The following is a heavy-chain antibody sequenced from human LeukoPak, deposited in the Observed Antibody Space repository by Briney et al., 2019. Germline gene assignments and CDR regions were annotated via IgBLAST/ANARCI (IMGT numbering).Heavy chain of an antibody. CDR1: GGSFSGYY. V-gene: IGHV4-34*01. D-gene: IGHD6-19*01. Sequence: PSETLSLTCAVYGGSFSGYYWSWIRQPPGKGLERIGEINHSGSTNYNPSLESRVTISIDTSKNQFSVKLTSVTAADTAVYYCARDQGAVAGIDPWGQGTLVTVSS. CDR3: ARDQGAVAGIDP. J-gene: IGHJ5*02. CDR2: INHSGST.